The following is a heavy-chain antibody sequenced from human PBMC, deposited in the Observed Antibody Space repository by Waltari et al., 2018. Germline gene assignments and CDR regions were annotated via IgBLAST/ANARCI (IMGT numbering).Heavy chain of an antibody. V-gene: IGHV6-1*01. Sequence: QVQLQQSGPGLVKPPQTLSLPCVISGDSVPASGVAWNWIRQSPSRGLEWLGRTYYRSKWSYDYAVSVKSRITINLDTSKNQFSLQQSSVTPEDTAVYFCVRGRDSSFDYWGQGTQVTVSS. D-gene: IGHD6-6*01. CDR2: TYYRSKWSY. J-gene: IGHJ4*02. CDR1: GDSVPASGVA. CDR3: VRGRDSSFDY.